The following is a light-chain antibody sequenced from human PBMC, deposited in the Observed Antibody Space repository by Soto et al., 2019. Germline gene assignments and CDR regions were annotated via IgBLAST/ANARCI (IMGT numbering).Light chain of an antibody. CDR2: EVS. J-gene: IGLJ3*02. Sequence: QSALTQPPSASGSPGQSVTIFCTGTSSDVGNYNSVSWYQQHPGKAPKLVIFEVSKRPSGVPHRFSGSKSANTASLTVSGLQPEDEADYYCSSYSGGNDLVFGGGTKVTVL. CDR3: SSYSGGNDLV. V-gene: IGLV2-8*01. CDR1: SSDVGNYNS.